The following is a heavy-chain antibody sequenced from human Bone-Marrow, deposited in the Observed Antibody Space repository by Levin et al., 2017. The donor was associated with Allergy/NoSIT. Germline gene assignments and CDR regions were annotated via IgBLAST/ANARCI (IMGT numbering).Heavy chain of an antibody. CDR2: IYPGDSDV. CDR3: ARLWNSFTSITRSFDV. Sequence: LGESLKISCEGLGFDFATTWIAWVRQMPGKGLEWMGIIYPGDSDVSYSPSFQGQVTISVDKSVNTAFLHWRSLKASDNGIFYCARLWNSFTSITRSFDVWGQGTKVTVSP. V-gene: IGHV5-51*01. CDR1: GFDFATTW. D-gene: IGHD5-12*01. J-gene: IGHJ3*01.